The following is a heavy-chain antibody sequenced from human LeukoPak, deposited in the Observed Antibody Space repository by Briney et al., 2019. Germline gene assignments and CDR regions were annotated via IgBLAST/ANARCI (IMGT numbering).Heavy chain of an antibody. Sequence: GGSLRLSCAPSGFIFSDYWFHWVRQTPGQGLVWVAAINRDGTGTSHADSVRGRFTVSRDNAKNTLYLQLNSLRADDTAVYYCARDQTSSSWYDYWGQGTLVTVSS. D-gene: IGHD6-13*01. V-gene: IGHV3-74*01. CDR1: GFIFSDYW. CDR3: ARDQTSSSWYDY. CDR2: INRDGTGT. J-gene: IGHJ4*02.